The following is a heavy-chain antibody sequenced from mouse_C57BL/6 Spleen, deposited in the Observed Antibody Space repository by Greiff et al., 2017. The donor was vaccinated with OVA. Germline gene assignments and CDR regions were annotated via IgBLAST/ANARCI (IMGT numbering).Heavy chain of an antibody. CDR1: GYTFTSYW. CDR2: IYPGSGST. CDR3: VAPYDYDYAMDY. D-gene: IGHD2-4*01. Sequence: VQLQQSGAELVKPGASVKMSCKASGYTFTSYWITWVKQRPGQGLEWIGDIYPGSGSTNYNEKFKSKATLTVDTSSSTAYMQLSSLTSEDSAVYYCVAPYDYDYAMDYWGQGTSVTVSS. J-gene: IGHJ4*01. V-gene: IGHV1-55*01.